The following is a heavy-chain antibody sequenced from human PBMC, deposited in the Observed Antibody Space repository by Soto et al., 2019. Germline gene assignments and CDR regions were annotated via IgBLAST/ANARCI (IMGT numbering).Heavy chain of an antibody. CDR2: ISYDGSNK. CDR1: GFTFSRHG. V-gene: IGHV3-30*18. D-gene: IGHD1-26*01. J-gene: IGHJ6*03. CDR3: AKAAGASYSYYMDV. Sequence: GGSLRLSCAASGFTFSRHGMHWVRQAPGKGLEWVAVISYDGSNKYYADSVKGRFTISRDNSKNTLCLQMNSLGAEDTAVYYCAKAAGASYSYYMDVWGKGTTVTVSS.